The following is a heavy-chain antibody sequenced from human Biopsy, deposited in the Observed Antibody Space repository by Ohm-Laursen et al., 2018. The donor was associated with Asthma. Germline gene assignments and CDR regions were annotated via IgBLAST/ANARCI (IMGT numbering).Heavy chain of an antibody. J-gene: IGHJ4*02. Sequence: ASSVKVSCKTSGDTFRTSAFSWVRQAPGQGLEWMGGHDHEEGGTVNARRFQGRVTMTEDTSTDTAYMELSSLSSDDTAVYYCASDFPKDYVRYNFQFWGQGTLVTVSS. CDR2: HDHEEGGT. D-gene: IGHD4-17*01. CDR1: GDTFRTSA. CDR3: ASDFPKDYVRYNFQF. V-gene: IGHV1-24*01.